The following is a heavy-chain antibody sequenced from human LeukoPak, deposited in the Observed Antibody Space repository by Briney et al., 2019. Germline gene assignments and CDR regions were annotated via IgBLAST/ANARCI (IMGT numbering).Heavy chain of an antibody. CDR3: ARVRVGATYGGAFDI. D-gene: IGHD1-26*01. V-gene: IGHV3-21*01. CDR2: ISSSSTYI. Sequence: GGSLRFSCAASELTFNNYGMSWVRQAPGKVLEWVSSISSSSTYIFYADSVKGRFTISRDDAKNSLYLQMNSLRAEDTTVYSCARVRVGATYGGAFDIWGQGTMVTVSS. CDR1: ELTFNNYG. J-gene: IGHJ3*02.